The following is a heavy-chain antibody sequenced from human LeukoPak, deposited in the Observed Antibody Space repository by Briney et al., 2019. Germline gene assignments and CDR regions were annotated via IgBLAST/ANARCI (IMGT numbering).Heavy chain of an antibody. J-gene: IGHJ6*02. D-gene: IGHD6-25*01. V-gene: IGHV4-34*01. CDR3: VYGAAGSYYYGMDV. CDR1: GGSFSGYY. CDR2: INHSGST. Sequence: SETLSLTCAVYGGSFSGYYWSWIRQPPGKGLEWIGEINHSGSTNYNPSLKSRVTISVDTSKNQFSLKLSSVTAADTAVYYCVYGAAGSYYYGMDVWGQGTTVTVSS.